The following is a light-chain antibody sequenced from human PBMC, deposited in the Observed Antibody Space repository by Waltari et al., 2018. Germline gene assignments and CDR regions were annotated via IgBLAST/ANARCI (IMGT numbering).Light chain of an antibody. J-gene: IGKJ4*01. V-gene: IGKV3-11*01. CDR1: QSASKS. CDR2: DAS. CDR3: QQRNDWPLT. Sequence: EIVLTQTPATLSLSPGDRATLSCRASQSASKSVAWYQQRPGKPPRLLIYDASNRAAGVPDRFDAFGSGTDFTLTINSLEPEDFAVYYCQQRNDWPLTFGGGTRVEIK.